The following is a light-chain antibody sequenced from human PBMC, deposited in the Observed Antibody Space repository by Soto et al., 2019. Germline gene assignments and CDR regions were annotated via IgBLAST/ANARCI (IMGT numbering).Light chain of an antibody. CDR3: QQYGSSRT. V-gene: IGKV3-20*01. J-gene: IGKJ1*01. CDR2: GAS. CDR1: QSVSSSY. Sequence: EIVLTQSPGTLSLSPGERANLSCRASQSVSSSYLAWYQQKPGQAPRLLIYGASSRATGIPDRFSGSGSGTEFPLTISRLEPEDFAVYYCQQYGSSRTFGQGTKVEIK.